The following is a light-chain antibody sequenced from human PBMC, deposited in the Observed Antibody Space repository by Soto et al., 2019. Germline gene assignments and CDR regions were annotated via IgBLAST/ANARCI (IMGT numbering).Light chain of an antibody. CDR2: DAS. CDR3: QKYGSSPRT. J-gene: IGKJ4*02. V-gene: IGKV3D-15*01. CDR1: QSVNND. Sequence: EILMSHSLAALSVSPEARATLSCRASQSVNNDLAWYQQKPGKLPRLLIYDASTLATGVPSRFSGSQSGPDFTLTISSLEPEDVAVYYCQKYGSSPRTFGRGTKVDIK.